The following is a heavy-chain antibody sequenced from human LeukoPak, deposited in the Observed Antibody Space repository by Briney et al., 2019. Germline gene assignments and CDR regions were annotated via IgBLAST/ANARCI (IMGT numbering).Heavy chain of an antibody. CDR1: GFTFSRYE. Sequence: GGSLRLSCAASGFTFSRYEMNWVRQGPGKGLEWVSYISGSGSSKYYAETAKGRFTISRDNGKNSLYLQMNSLRAEVTAVYYCARDYGGVMFDSWGQGTLVTVSS. CDR2: ISGSGSSK. D-gene: IGHD4-23*01. J-gene: IGHJ4*02. CDR3: ARDYGGVMFDS. V-gene: IGHV3-48*03.